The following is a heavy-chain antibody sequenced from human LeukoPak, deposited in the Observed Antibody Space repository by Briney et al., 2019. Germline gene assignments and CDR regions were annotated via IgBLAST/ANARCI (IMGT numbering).Heavy chain of an antibody. Sequence: ASVKVSCKASGYTFTTYGLSWVRQAPGQGLEWMGWISAYNGNTNYAQKLQGRVTMTTDTSTTTAYMELRSLRSDDTAVYYCVRDLGYCTNGVCHTRFDYWGQGTLVAVSS. CDR3: VRDLGYCTNGVCHTRFDY. CDR2: ISAYNGNT. V-gene: IGHV1-18*01. J-gene: IGHJ4*02. CDR1: GYTFTTYG. D-gene: IGHD2-8*01.